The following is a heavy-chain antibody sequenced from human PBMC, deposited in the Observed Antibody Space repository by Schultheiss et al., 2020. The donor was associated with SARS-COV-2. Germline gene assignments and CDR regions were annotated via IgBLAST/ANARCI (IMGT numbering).Heavy chain of an antibody. V-gene: IGHV3-74*01. D-gene: IGHD1-7*01. CDR2: IKGDGSSS. Sequence: GGSLRLSCAASGFTFSSYSMNWVRQAPGKGLVWVARIKGDGSSSVYADSVKGRFTISRDNAKNTLYLQMNSLRAEDTAVYYCARSWNYGYYYYGMDVWGQGTTVTVSS. CDR1: GFTFSSYS. J-gene: IGHJ6*02. CDR3: ARSWNYGYYYYGMDV.